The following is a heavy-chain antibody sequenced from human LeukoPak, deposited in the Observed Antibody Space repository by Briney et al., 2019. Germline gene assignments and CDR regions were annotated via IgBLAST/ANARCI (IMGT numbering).Heavy chain of an antibody. J-gene: IGHJ3*02. CDR2: IVVGSDNT. V-gene: IGHV1-58*01. CDR3: AAGPLYDILTGYFDAFDI. CDR1: GFNFAKSV. D-gene: IGHD3-9*01. Sequence: ASVKVSCKASGFNFAKSVVQWVRRARGQRLEWIGWIVVGSDNTNYAQKFQERVTITRDMSTSTAYIELSSLRSEDTAVYFCAAGPLYDILTGYFDAFDIWGQGTMVTVSS.